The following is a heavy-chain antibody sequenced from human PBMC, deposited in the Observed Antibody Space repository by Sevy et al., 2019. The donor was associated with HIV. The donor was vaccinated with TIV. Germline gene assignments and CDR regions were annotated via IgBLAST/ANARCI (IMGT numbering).Heavy chain of an antibody. V-gene: IGHV3-21*06. CDR1: GFTFNYHF. Sequence: GGSLRLSCAASGFTFNYHFMNWVRQLPGKGLEWVSYISSASSYINDSDSVKGRFTISRDNAKNLVFLEMNNLRPEDTAVYFCARGDYYGALYYFDYWGQGTLVTVSS. J-gene: IGHJ4*02. CDR2: ISSASSYI. CDR3: ARGDYYGALYYFDY. D-gene: IGHD3-10*01.